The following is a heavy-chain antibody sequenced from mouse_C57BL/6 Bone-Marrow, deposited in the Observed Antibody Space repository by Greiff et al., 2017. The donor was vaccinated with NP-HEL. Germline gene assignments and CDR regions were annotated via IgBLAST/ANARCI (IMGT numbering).Heavy chain of an antibody. V-gene: IGHV3-6*01. CDR2: ISYDGSN. CDR1: GYSITSGYY. CDR3: ARHGYSPFDY. J-gene: IGHJ2*01. Sequence: DVKLQESGPGLVKPSQSLSLTCSVTGYSITSGYYWNWIRQFPGNKLEWMGYISYDGSNNYNPSLKNRISITRDTSKNQFFLKLNSVTTEDTATYYCARHGYSPFDYWGQGTTLTVSS. D-gene: IGHD2-3*01.